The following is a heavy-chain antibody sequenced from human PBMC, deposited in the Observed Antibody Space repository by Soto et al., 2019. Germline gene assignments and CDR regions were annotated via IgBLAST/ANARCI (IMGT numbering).Heavy chain of an antibody. J-gene: IGHJ4*01. CDR3: ARDGANYYDSSGYYGGADY. CDR2: IKQDGSEK. Sequence: EVQLVESGGGLVQPGGSLRLSCAASGFTFSSYWMSWVRQAPGKGLEWVANIKQDGSEKYYVDSVKGRFTISRDNAKNSLYLQMNSLRDEDTAGYYCARDGANYYDSSGYYGGADYWGHGTMVTVSS. V-gene: IGHV3-7*03. CDR1: GFTFSSYW. D-gene: IGHD3-22*01.